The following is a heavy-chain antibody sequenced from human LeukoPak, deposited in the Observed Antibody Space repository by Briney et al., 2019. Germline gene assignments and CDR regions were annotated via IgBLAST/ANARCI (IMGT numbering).Heavy chain of an antibody. D-gene: IGHD3-10*01. J-gene: IGHJ5*02. V-gene: IGHV4-61*01. CDR2: IYYSGST. Sequence: SETLSLTCTVSGGSVSSGSDYWSWIRQPPGKGLEWIGYIYYSGSTNYNPSLKSRVTISVDTSKNQFSLKLSSVTAADTAVYYCASYYYGSGSYAHNWFDPWGQGTLVTVSS. CDR3: ASYYYGSGSYAHNWFDP. CDR1: GGSVSSGSDY.